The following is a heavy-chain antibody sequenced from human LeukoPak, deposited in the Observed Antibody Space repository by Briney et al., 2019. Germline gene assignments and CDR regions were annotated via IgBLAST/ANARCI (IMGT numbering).Heavy chain of an antibody. D-gene: IGHD3-3*01. J-gene: IGHJ3*02. Sequence: GGSLRLSCAASGFTFSSYSMNWVRQAPGKGREWVSSISSSSSYIYYADSVKGRFTISRDNAKNSLYLQMNSLRAEDTAVYYCARDKQGRITIFGVVIGDAFDIWGQGTMVTVSS. CDR1: GFTFSSYS. CDR2: ISSSSSYI. CDR3: ARDKQGRITIFGVVIGDAFDI. V-gene: IGHV3-21*01.